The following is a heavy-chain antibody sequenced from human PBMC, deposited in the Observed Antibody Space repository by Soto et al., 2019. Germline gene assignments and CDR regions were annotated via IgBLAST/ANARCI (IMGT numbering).Heavy chain of an antibody. J-gene: IGHJ6*02. V-gene: IGHV2-5*02. D-gene: IGHD2-15*01. CDR2: IYWDDDK. CDR1: GFSLSTSGVG. Sequence: QITLKESGPTLVKPTQTLTLTCTFSGFSLSTSGVGVAWIRQPPGKALEWLALIYWDDDKRYRPSLETRLTITKATSKNQVVLTMPNMHSVDTATYYCAYLPCSGGSCYWFSYSGMDVWGQGTTVTVSS. CDR3: AYLPCSGGSCYWFSYSGMDV.